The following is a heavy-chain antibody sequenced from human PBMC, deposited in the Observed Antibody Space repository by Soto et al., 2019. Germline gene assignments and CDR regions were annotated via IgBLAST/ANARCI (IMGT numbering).Heavy chain of an antibody. CDR3: ARENTYYYDSSGYYPPYYYYGMDF. CDR2: IWYDGSNK. Sequence: GGSLRLSSAASGFTFSSSGMHWVRQAPGQGLEWVAVIWYDGSNKYYASSVKGRFTISRDNSKNTLYLQMNSLRAEDTAVYYCARENTYYYDSSGYYPPYYYYGMDFWGQGTTVTVSS. J-gene: IGHJ6*02. CDR1: GFTFSSSG. D-gene: IGHD3-22*01. V-gene: IGHV3-33*01.